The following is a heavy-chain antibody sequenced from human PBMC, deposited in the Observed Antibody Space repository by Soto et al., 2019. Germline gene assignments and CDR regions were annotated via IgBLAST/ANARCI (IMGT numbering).Heavy chain of an antibody. V-gene: IGHV3-23*01. CDR2: ISGSGGST. D-gene: IGHD2-15*01. Sequence: GGSLRLSCAASGFTFSSYAMSWVRQAPGKGLEWVSAISGSGGSTYYAESVKGRFTISRDNAKNSLCLQMNSLGGEDTAVYYCARDRGYDAHDYYYNAMDVWGQGTTVTVSS. CDR3: ARDRGYDAHDYYYNAMDV. CDR1: GFTFSSYA. J-gene: IGHJ6*02.